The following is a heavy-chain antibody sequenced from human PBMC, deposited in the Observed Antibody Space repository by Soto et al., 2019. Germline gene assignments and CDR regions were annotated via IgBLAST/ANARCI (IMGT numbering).Heavy chain of an antibody. CDR3: VRQGLNRMSPVPATSDY. CDR2: IHPGDSDT. D-gene: IGHD2-15*01. Sequence: GESLKISCMGSGYIFTNYWIAWVRQMPGKGLEWMGIIHPGDSDTRYTPSFHGQVTISVDRSTSTAYLQWSSLEASDTATYYCVRQGLNRMSPVPATSDYWGQGTLVTVS. CDR1: GYIFTNYW. J-gene: IGHJ4*02. V-gene: IGHV5-51*01.